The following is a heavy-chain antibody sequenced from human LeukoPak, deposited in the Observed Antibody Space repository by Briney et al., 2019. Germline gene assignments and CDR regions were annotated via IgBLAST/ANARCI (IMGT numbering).Heavy chain of an antibody. CDR3: ARARLHHNYGSGTNFDY. CDR2: TYYRSTWSN. J-gene: IGHJ4*02. Sequence: SQTLSLTCAISGDSVSCNSAAWNWIRQSPSRGLEWLGRTYYRSTWSNDYAVSVQSRITINADTSKNQFSLQLNSVTPEDTAVYYCARARLHHNYGSGTNFDYWGQGTLVTVSS. CDR1: GDSVSCNSAA. V-gene: IGHV6-1*01. D-gene: IGHD3-10*01.